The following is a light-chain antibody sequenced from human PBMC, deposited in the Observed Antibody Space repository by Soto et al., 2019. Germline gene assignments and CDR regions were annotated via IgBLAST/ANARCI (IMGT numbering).Light chain of an antibody. CDR3: QQYGDLWT. V-gene: IGKV4-1*01. Sequence: DIVMTQSPDSLAVSLGERATITCKSSQSLLYSSNNKAYLAWYQQKPGQPPKVLIYWASTRESGVPDRFSGSGSATDFTLTISRLQAEDVAVYFCQQYGDLWTFGQGTKVEIK. CDR2: WAS. CDR1: QSLLYSSNNKAY. J-gene: IGKJ1*01.